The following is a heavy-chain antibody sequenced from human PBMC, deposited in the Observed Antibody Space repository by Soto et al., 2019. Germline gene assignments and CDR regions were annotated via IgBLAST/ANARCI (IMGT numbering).Heavy chain of an antibody. J-gene: IGHJ5*02. CDR2: YYHGGST. Sequence: SETLSLTCAVYGGSFSGDYWSWMRQPPGKGLEWIGDYYHGGSTNYSPSLKSRVTISVDESKNQLSLKLMSVTAADTAVYYCSRRGPMYADDHWFDLWGQGTPVTVSS. D-gene: IGHD2-8*01. CDR1: GGSFSGDY. V-gene: IGHV4-34*01. CDR3: SRRGPMYADDHWFDL.